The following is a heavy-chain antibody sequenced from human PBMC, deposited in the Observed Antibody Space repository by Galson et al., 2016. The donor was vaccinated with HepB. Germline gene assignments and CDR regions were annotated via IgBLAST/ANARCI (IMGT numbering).Heavy chain of an antibody. Sequence: TLSLTCTVSGGSISSGGYYWNWIRLHPGKGLEWVGYIYYTGSTSYTPSLKSRVTISIDTSKNQFSLKLSSVTAADTAVYFCARARYGDFYNDAFDLWGQGTMVTVSS. D-gene: IGHD4-17*01. CDR1: GGSISSGGYY. CDR3: ARARYGDFYNDAFDL. V-gene: IGHV4-31*03. J-gene: IGHJ3*01. CDR2: IYYTGST.